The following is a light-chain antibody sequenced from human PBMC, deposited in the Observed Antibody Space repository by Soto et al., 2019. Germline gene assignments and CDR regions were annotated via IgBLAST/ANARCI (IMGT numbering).Light chain of an antibody. V-gene: IGLV1-40*01. Sequence: QSVLTQPPSVSGAPGQRVTISCTGSSSNIGAGYDVQWYQQLPGAAPRLLIFGNTNRPSGVPDRFSGCRSGTSASLAISGLQAKDEADYYCQSYDISLSVSVVFGGGTKVTVL. J-gene: IGLJ2*01. CDR1: SSNIGAGYD. CDR2: GNT. CDR3: QSYDISLSVSVV.